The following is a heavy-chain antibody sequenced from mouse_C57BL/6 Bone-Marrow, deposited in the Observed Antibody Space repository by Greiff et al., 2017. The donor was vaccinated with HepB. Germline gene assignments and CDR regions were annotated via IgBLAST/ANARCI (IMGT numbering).Heavy chain of an antibody. V-gene: IGHV2-9*01. CDR2: IWGGGST. Sequence: VKLMESGPGLVAPSQSLSITCTVSGFSLTSYGVDWVRQPPGKGLEWLGVIWGGGSTNYNSALMSRLSISKDNSKSQVFLKMNSLQTDDTAMYYCAKRITYYYGSSYDWYFDVWGTGTTVTVSS. CDR3: AKRITYYYGSSYDWYFDV. J-gene: IGHJ1*03. CDR1: GFSLTSYG. D-gene: IGHD1-1*01.